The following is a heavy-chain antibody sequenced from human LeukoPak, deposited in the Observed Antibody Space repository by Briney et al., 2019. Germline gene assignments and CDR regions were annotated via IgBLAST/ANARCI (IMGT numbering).Heavy chain of an antibody. D-gene: IGHD5-24*01. CDR3: ARGRDGYNLHAFDI. CDR2: IYSGGST. CDR1: GFTVSSNY. V-gene: IGHV3-53*01. Sequence: GGSLRLSCAVSGFTVSSNYMSWVRQAPGKGLEWVSIIYSGGSTFYADSVKGRFTISRDNSKNTLYLQVNSLRAEDTAVYYCARGRDGYNLHAFDIWGQGTMVTVSS. J-gene: IGHJ3*02.